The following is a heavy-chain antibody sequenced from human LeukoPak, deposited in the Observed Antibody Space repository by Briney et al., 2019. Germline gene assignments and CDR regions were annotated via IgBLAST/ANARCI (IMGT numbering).Heavy chain of an antibody. Sequence: GGSLRLSCAASGFTLSNAWMSWVRQAPGKGLEWVGRIKSKTDGGTTDYAAPVKGRFTISRDDSKNTLYLQMNSLKTEDTAVYYCTTDISVYCSSTSCYRRDYWGQGTLVTVSS. D-gene: IGHD2-2*01. J-gene: IGHJ4*02. V-gene: IGHV3-15*01. CDR3: TTDISVYCSSTSCYRRDY. CDR2: IKSKTDGGTT. CDR1: GFTLSNAW.